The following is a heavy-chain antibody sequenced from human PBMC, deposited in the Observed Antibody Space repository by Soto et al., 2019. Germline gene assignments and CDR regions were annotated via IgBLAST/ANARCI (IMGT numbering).Heavy chain of an antibody. J-gene: IGHJ5*02. CDR2: IHYSGST. Sequence: QVQLQESGPGLVKPSQTLSLTCTVSGGSISSGDFCWSWIRQPPGKGLEWIGYIHYSGSTYYTPYLKSRVTISLDTSKNQFALKLSSVTAADTAVYYCARGITMVRGVLGWFDPWGQGTLVTVSS. CDR3: ARGITMVRGVLGWFDP. CDR1: GGSISSGDFC. V-gene: IGHV4-30-4*01. D-gene: IGHD3-10*01.